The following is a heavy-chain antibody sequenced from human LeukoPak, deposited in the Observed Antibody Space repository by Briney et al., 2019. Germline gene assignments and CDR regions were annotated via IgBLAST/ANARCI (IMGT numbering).Heavy chain of an antibody. V-gene: IGHV3-23*01. CDR2: ISCCGGST. CDR1: GFTFSSYA. Sequence: GGSLRLSCAASGFTFSSYAMSWVRQAPGKGLEWVSAISCCGGSTYYADSVKGRFTISRDNSKNTLYLQMNSLRAEDTAVYYCAKDPNYYDSSGYHDYWGQGTLVTVSS. CDR3: AKDPNYYDSSGYHDY. J-gene: IGHJ4*02. D-gene: IGHD3-22*01.